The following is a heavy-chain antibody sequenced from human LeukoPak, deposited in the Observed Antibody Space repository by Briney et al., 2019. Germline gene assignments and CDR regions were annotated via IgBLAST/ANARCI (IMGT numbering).Heavy chain of an antibody. Sequence: GGSLRLSCAASGFTFSSYAMSWVRQAPGKGLEWVAVIWYDGSNKYYADSVKGRFTISRDNSKNTLYLQMNSLRAEDTAVYYCARDGYVDTALDYWGQGTLVTVSS. CDR1: GFTFSSYA. CDR2: IWYDGSNK. D-gene: IGHD5-18*01. V-gene: IGHV3-33*08. CDR3: ARDGYVDTALDY. J-gene: IGHJ4*02.